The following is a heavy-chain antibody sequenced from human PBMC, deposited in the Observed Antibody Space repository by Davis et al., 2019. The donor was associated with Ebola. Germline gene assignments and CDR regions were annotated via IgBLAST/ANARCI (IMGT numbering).Heavy chain of an antibody. CDR1: GNSLTNYW. D-gene: IGHD6-13*01. CDR3: VRHDSSSLYHSYDGLAV. J-gene: IGHJ6*02. Sequence: PGGSLRLSCQYSGNSLTNYWIAWVRQMPGKGLEWMGIIYPSDSDTRYSPSLQGQVTISADKSINTAYLQWSSLKASDTAIYYCVRHDSSSLYHSYDGLAVWGQGTTVTVSS. CDR2: IYPSDSDT. V-gene: IGHV5-51*01.